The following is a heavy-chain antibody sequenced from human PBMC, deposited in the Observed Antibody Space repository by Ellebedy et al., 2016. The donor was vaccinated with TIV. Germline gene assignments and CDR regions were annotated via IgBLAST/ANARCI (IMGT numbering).Heavy chain of an antibody. J-gene: IGHJ4*02. Sequence: GESLKISXAASGFTFSSYWMSWVRQAPGKGLEWVANIKQDGSEQYYVDSVKGRFTISRDNAKNSLFLQMNSLRAEDTAVYYCARDELQSAVAGSNFDYWGQGALVTVSS. CDR2: IKQDGSEQ. D-gene: IGHD6-19*01. CDR3: ARDELQSAVAGSNFDY. V-gene: IGHV3-7*01. CDR1: GFTFSSYW.